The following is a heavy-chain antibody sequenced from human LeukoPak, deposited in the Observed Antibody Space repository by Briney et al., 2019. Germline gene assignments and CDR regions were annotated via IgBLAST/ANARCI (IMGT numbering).Heavy chain of an antibody. J-gene: IGHJ6*03. CDR2: INHSGST. D-gene: IGHD6-25*01. V-gene: IGHV4-34*01. CDR3: ARGAATNRGYYYMDV. Sequence: SETLSLTCAVYGGSFSGYYWSWIRQPPGKGLEWIGEINHSGSTNYNPSLKSRVTISVDTSKNQFSLKLSSVTAADTAVYYCARGAATNRGYYYMDVWGKGTTVTVSS. CDR1: GGSFSGYY.